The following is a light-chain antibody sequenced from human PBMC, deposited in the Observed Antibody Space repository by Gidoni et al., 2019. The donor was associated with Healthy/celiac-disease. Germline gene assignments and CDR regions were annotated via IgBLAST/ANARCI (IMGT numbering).Light chain of an antibody. J-gene: IGLJ3*02. CDR3: SSSKK. Sequence: SALTQPASVSGSPGQSITISCTGTSSDVGGYNYVSWYQQHPGKAPKLMIYDVSNRTSGVSNRFSGSKSGNTASLSISGLQAEDEADYYCSSSKKFGGWTKLTVL. V-gene: IGLV2-14*03. CDR1: SSDVGGYNY. CDR2: DVS.